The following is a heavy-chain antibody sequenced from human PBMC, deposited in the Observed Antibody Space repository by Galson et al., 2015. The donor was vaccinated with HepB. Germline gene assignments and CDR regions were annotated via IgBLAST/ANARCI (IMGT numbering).Heavy chain of an antibody. D-gene: IGHD3-22*01. CDR3: AKSTRYYYDSSGYFDY. Sequence: SLRLSCAASGFTFSSYAMSWVRQAPGKGLEWVSAISGSGGSTYYADSVKGRFTISRDNSKNTLYLQMNSLRAEDTAVYYCAKSTRYYYDSSGYFDYWGQGTLVTVSS. CDR1: GFTFSSYA. J-gene: IGHJ4*02. V-gene: IGHV3-23*01. CDR2: ISGSGGST.